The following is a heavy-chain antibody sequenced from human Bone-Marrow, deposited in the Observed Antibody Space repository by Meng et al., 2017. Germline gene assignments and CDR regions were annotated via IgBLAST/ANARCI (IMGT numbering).Heavy chain of an antibody. CDR3: TWDDKAVSDY. D-gene: IGHD3-9*01. CDR2: INRNIDGGTA. Sequence: VHLVGAGGTLVCPGGSLWPEFPDSGFNLRNAWISEVRQAPGKWLDWVGRINRNIDGGTAEYAAPVTGRFTISRDDSQSTLYLQLSGLTTDDTGVYYCTWDDKAVSDYWGQGTLVTVSS. V-gene: IGHV3-15*02. CDR1: GFNLRNAW. J-gene: IGHJ4*02.